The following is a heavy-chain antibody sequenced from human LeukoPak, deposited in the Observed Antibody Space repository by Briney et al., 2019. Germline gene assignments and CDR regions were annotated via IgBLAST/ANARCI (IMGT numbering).Heavy chain of an antibody. Sequence: GGSLRLSCAASGFTFNSYSMHWVRQAPGKGLEWVSSISSTGNYIYYADAVKGRFTISRDDAKNSLFLQMNSLRAEDTALHYCARDPSADGYYDYWGHGTLVTVSS. CDR2: ISSTGNYI. V-gene: IGHV3-21*01. CDR1: GFTFNSYS. J-gene: IGHJ4*01. D-gene: IGHD3-22*01. CDR3: ARDPSADGYYDY.